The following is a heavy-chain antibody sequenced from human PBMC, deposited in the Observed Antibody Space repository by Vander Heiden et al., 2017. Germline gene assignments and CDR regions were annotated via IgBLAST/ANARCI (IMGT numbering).Heavy chain of an antibody. J-gene: IGHJ4*02. CDR3: AKEPRYSGTYFDN. CDR1: GLTLSTYS. D-gene: IGHD1-26*01. Sequence: VQLLESGGALVQPGGSLRLPCTASGLTLSTYSMTWVRQAPGKGLEWVADISGTGNSKYHADSVKGRFLISRDNSKNTLFLQMDSLRDNDTAVYFCAKEPRYSGTYFDNWGQGTLVTVSS. V-gene: IGHV3-23*01. CDR2: ISGTGNSK.